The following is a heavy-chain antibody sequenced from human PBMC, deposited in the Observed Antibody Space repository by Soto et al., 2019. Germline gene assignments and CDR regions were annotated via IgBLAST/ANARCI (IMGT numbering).Heavy chain of an antibody. D-gene: IGHD4-17*01. CDR3: ARDGSLYGGWPDY. CDR1: GYTFTSYA. J-gene: IGHJ4*02. V-gene: IGHV1-3*01. Sequence: QVQLVQSGAEVKKPGASVKVSCKASGYTFTSYAMHWVRQAPGQRLEWMGWINAGNGNTKYSQKFQGRVTITRDTSASTAYMELSSLRSEDTAVYYCARDGSLYGGWPDYWGQGTLVTVSS. CDR2: INAGNGNT.